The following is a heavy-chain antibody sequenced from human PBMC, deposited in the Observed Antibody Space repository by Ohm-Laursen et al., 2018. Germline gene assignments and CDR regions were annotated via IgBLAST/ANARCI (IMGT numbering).Heavy chain of an antibody. D-gene: IGHD4-11*01. J-gene: IGHJ6*02. Sequence: GTLSLTCAVYGGSFSGYYRSWIRQPPGKGLEWIGYIYYSGSTNYNSALKSRVTISVDTSKNQFSLKLSSVTAADTAVYYCASKASTYSNYVIDYYYGMDVWGQGTTVTVSS. CDR1: GGSFSGYY. CDR3: ASKASTYSNYVIDYYYGMDV. V-gene: IGHV4-59*08. CDR2: IYYSGST.